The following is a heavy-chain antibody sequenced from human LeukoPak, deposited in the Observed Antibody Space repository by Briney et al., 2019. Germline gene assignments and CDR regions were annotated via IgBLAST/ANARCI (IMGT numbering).Heavy chain of an antibody. V-gene: IGHV4-59*01. CDR3: AKHVKYGSGSLSNWFDP. D-gene: IGHD3-10*01. CDR2: IYYSGST. Sequence: SETLSLTCTVSGGSISSYYWSWIRQPPGKGLEWIGYIYYSGSTNYNPSLKSRVTISVDTSKNQFSLKLSSVTAADTAVYYCAKHVKYGSGSLSNWFDPWGQGTLVTVSS. CDR1: GGSISSYY. J-gene: IGHJ5*02.